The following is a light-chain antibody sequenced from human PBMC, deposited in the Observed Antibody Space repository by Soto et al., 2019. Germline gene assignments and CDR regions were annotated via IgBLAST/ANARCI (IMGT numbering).Light chain of an antibody. J-gene: IGLJ3*02. Sequence: QTVVTQPPSASGTPGQRVTISCSGGSSNIGSSAVNWFQQLPGTAPKVLIYSNNQRPSGVPDRFSGSKSGTSASLAISGIQPEDEADYYCAAWDDSLNGWVFGGGTKLTVL. CDR3: AAWDDSLNGWV. V-gene: IGLV1-44*01. CDR2: SNN. CDR1: SSNIGSSA.